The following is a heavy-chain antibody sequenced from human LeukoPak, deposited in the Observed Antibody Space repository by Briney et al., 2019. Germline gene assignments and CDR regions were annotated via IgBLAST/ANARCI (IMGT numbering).Heavy chain of an antibody. Sequence: GESLKISCKGSGYSFSSNWIGWVRQMPGKGLEWMGIIYPSDSDTRYNPSFQGQVTISADRSISTTSLQWRSLKASDTATYYCARLCPGVGATAEYWGQGTLVTVSS. J-gene: IGHJ4*02. CDR2: IYPSDSDT. CDR3: ARLCPGVGATAEY. D-gene: IGHD1-26*01. CDR1: GYSFSSNW. V-gene: IGHV5-51*01.